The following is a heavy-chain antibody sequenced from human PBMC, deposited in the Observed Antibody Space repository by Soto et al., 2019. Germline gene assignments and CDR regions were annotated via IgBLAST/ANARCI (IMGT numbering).Heavy chain of an antibody. V-gene: IGHV4-59*01. Sequence: SETLSLTCTVSGASISSSYWSWIRQSPGKGLEWIGYVYYSGSTNYNPSLKSRVTISVDTSKNQFSLKLSSVTAADTAVYYCARGIAAAGTKFDPWGQGTLVTVSS. CDR3: ARGIAAAGTKFDP. D-gene: IGHD6-13*01. CDR2: VYYSGST. J-gene: IGHJ5*02. CDR1: GASISSSY.